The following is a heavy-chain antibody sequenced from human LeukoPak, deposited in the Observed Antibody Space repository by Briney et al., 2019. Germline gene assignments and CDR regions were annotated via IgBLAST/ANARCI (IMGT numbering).Heavy chain of an antibody. CDR3: ARRDCDSIKCRGSNWFDP. Sequence: AGGSLRLSCAASGFTFSSYSMNWVRQAPGKGLEWVSSISSSGSFIYYADSVKGRLTTSRDNAKNSLYLQMNSLRAEDTAVYYCARRDCDSIKCRGSNWFDPWGQGTLVSVSS. D-gene: IGHD3-22*01. V-gene: IGHV3-21*01. CDR2: ISSSGSFI. CDR1: GFTFSSYS. J-gene: IGHJ5*02.